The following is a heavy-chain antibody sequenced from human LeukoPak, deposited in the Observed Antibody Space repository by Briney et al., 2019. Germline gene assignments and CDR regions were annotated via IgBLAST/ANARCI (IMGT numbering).Heavy chain of an antibody. CDR1: GFTFSNNP. J-gene: IGHJ3*02. V-gene: IGHV3-23*01. D-gene: IGHD4-17*01. CDR2: ISGSGGNT. CDR3: AKLAVTNSDAFDI. Sequence: GGSLRLSCVGSGFTFSNNPLSWVRQAPGKGLEWVSAISGSGGNTYYADSVRGRFTISRDNSKNTLYLQMNSLRAEDTAVYYCAKLAVTNSDAFDIWGQGTMVTVSS.